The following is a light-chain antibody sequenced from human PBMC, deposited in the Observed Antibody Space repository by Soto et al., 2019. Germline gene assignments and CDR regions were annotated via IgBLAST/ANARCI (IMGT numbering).Light chain of an antibody. CDR1: QSISAY. V-gene: IGKV1-39*01. Sequence: DIQMTQSPSSLSAFAPDRPNITCRESQSISAYLSWFQQKPGKAPKLLIHGASRLQSGVPSRFSGSGSGTDFTLTISGLQTEDFAIYYCKQTYNTPLNFGAGTKVDIK. J-gene: IGKJ4*01. CDR3: KQTYNTPLN. CDR2: GAS.